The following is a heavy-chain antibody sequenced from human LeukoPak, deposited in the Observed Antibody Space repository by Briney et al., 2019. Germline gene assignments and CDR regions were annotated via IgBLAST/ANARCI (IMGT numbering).Heavy chain of an antibody. Sequence: SETLSLTCAVYGGSFSGYYWSWIRQPPGKGLEWIGEINHSGSTNYNPSLKSRVTISVDTSKNQFSLKLRSVTAADTAVYYCARLKSRLAPFDIWGQGTMVTVSS. CDR2: INHSGST. J-gene: IGHJ3*02. V-gene: IGHV4-34*01. CDR1: GGSFSGYY. CDR3: ARLKSRLAPFDI. D-gene: IGHD3-9*01.